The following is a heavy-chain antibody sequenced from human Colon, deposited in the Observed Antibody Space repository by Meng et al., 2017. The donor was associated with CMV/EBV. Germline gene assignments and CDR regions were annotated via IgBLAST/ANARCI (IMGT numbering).Heavy chain of an antibody. D-gene: IGHD2-21*02. CDR3: ARVICGGDCYLDY. Sequence: VHLGQVGAEVKQRGSSVNVSYKASKGTFTSYPISWVRQGPGQGFEWVGGIITISGTTDYAQKFQGRVTITADESTSTAYMKLGNLRSEDTAIYYCARVICGGDCYLDYWGRGTLVTVSS. CDR2: IITISGTT. V-gene: IGHV1-69*12. CDR1: KGTFTSYP. J-gene: IGHJ4*02.